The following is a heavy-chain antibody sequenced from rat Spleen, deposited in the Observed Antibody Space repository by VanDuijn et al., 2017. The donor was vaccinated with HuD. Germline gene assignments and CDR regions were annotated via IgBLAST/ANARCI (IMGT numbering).Heavy chain of an antibody. J-gene: IGHJ2*01. V-gene: IGHV5-20*01. CDR2: ISYDGGST. CDR3: ATGHYGYRYFDY. Sequence: EVQLVESGGGLVQPGRSLKLSCAASGITFSDYYMAWVRQAPTKGLEWVASISYDGGSTYYRDSVKGRFTIFRCNAKSSLYLKMDSLRAEDTATYDCATGHYGYRYFDYWGQGVMVTVSS. D-gene: IGHD1-7*01. CDR1: GITFSDYY.